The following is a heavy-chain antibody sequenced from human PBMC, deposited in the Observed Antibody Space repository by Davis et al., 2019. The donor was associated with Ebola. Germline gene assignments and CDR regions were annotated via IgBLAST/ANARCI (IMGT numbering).Heavy chain of an antibody. D-gene: IGHD2-15*01. V-gene: IGHV3-74*01. CDR3: ARGNRYCSGDTCANWFDP. CDR2: INSDGSRT. Sequence: GESLKISCAASGFTFSSYWMHWVRQAPGKGLVWVSRINSDGSRTNYADSVKGRFTMSRDNAKSTLYLQRNSLRAEDTAVYYCARGNRYCSGDTCANWFDPWGQGTLVTVSS. J-gene: IGHJ5*02. CDR1: GFTFSSYW.